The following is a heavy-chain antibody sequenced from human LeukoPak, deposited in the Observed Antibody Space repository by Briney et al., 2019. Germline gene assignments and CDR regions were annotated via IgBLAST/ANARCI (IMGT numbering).Heavy chain of an antibody. V-gene: IGHV4-30-2*01. J-gene: IGHJ6*02. Sequence: SQTLSLTCTVSGGSISSGGYYWSWIRQPPGKGLEWIGYIYHSGSTYYNPSLKSRVTISVDRSKNQFSLKLSSVTAADTAVYYCARGDAAIRNGMDVWGQGTTVTVSS. CDR2: IYHSGST. D-gene: IGHD3-3*02. CDR3: ARGDAAIRNGMDV. CDR1: GGSISSGGYY.